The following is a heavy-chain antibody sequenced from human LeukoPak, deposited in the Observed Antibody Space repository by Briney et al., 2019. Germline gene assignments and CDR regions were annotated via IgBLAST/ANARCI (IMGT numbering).Heavy chain of an antibody. Sequence: GGSLRLSCAASGFTFSSDAMSWVRQAPGKGLEWVSGISDSGGSTYYGDSVKGRFTISRDNSKNTLYLQMNSLRAEDTAVYYCAKRPGGLYSSAWFFDYWGQGTLVTVSA. CDR1: GFTFSSDA. V-gene: IGHV3-23*01. CDR2: ISDSGGST. D-gene: IGHD6-19*01. CDR3: AKRPGGLYSSAWFFDY. J-gene: IGHJ4*02.